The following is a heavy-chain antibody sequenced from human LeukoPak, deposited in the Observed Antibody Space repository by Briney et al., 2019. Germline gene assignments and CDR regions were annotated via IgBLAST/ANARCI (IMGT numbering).Heavy chain of an antibody. CDR1: GFIFSTYS. Sequence: GGSLRLSCAASGFIFSTYSMNWVRQAPGKGLEWVSYISCSRSTIYYADSVKGRFTISRDNAQDSLFLQMDTLRDEDTVVYYCARELFGGSLNFDCWGQGTLVTVSS. CDR2: ISCSRSTI. V-gene: IGHV3-48*02. D-gene: IGHD1-26*01. J-gene: IGHJ4*02. CDR3: ARELFGGSLNFDC.